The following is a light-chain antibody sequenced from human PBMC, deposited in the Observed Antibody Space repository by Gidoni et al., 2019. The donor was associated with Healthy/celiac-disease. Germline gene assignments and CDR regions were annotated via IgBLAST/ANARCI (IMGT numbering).Light chain of an antibody. CDR3: QQSYSTLWT. CDR1: QSISSY. CDR2: AAS. J-gene: IGKJ1*01. V-gene: IGKV1-39*01. Sequence: DIQMTQSPSSLSASVGDRVTITCRASQSISSYLNWYQQKPGKAPKLLIYAASSLQSGGPSRFSSSGSGTDFTLTISSLQPEDFSTYYCQQSYSTLWTFGQETKVEIK.